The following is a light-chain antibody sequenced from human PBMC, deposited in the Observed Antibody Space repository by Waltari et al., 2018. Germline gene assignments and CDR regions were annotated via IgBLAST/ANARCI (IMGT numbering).Light chain of an antibody. CDR3: QVWDGSSAHYV. V-gene: IGLV3-21*02. CDR1: NIGIKS. Sequence: SYVLTQPPSLSVAPGQTARITCGGDNIGIKSVPWFQQRPRRAPVRVVDDVRDRPSGIPERFSGATSGNTATLTISGVGAGDEADYYCQVWDGSSAHYVFGTGTKVTVL. J-gene: IGLJ1*01. CDR2: DVR.